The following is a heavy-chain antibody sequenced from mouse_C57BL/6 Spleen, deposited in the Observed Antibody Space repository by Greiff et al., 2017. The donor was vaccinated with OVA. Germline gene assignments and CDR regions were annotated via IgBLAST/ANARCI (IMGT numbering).Heavy chain of an antibody. CDR2: IYPGNSDT. CDR3: TREDSNYELPWFAY. V-gene: IGHV1-5*01. Sequence: EVKLVESGTVLARPGASVKMSCKTSGYTFTSYWMHWVKQRPGQGLEWIGAIYPGNSDTSYNQKFKGKAKLTAVTSASTAYMELSSLTNEDSAVYYCTREDSNYELPWFAYWGQGTLVTVSA. D-gene: IGHD2-5*01. J-gene: IGHJ3*01. CDR1: GYTFTSYW.